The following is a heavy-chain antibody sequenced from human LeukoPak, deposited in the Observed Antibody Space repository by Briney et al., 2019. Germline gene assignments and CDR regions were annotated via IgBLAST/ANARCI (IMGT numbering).Heavy chain of an antibody. V-gene: IGHV5-51*01. J-gene: IGHJ5*02. CDR3: ASSYYYDSSGYRWFDP. CDR1: GYSFTSYW. D-gene: IGHD3-22*01. CDR2: IYPGDSDT. Sequence: GESLKISCKGSGYSFTSYWIGWVRQMPGKGLEWMGIIYPGDSDTRYSPSFQGQVTISADKSISTAYLQWSSLKASDTAMYYCASSYYYDSSGYRWFDPWGQGTLVTVSS.